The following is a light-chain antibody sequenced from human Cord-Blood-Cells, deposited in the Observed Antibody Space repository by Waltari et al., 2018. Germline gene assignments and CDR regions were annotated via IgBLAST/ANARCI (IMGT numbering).Light chain of an antibody. V-gene: IGKV1-39*01. CDR1: QSISSY. CDR3: QQSYSTPLT. Sequence: DIQMTQSPTSLSPCVGDRATITCRASQSISSYLNWYQQKPGKAPKLLIYAASSLQSGVPSRFSGSGSGTDFTLTISSLQPEDFATYYCQQSYSTPLTFGGGTKVEIK. CDR2: AAS. J-gene: IGKJ4*01.